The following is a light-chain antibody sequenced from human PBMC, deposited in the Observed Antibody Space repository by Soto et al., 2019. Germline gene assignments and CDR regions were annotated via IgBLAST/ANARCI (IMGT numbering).Light chain of an antibody. CDR2: GAS. CDR1: QSVSSSY. V-gene: IGKV3-20*01. CDR3: EQYGSSPRYT. Sequence: EIVLTQSPGTLSLSPGERATLSCRASQSVSSSYLAWYQQKPSQAPRLLIYGASSRATGIPDRFSGSGSGTDFTLTISRLEAEDFAVYYCEQYGSSPRYTFGQGTKLEIK. J-gene: IGKJ2*01.